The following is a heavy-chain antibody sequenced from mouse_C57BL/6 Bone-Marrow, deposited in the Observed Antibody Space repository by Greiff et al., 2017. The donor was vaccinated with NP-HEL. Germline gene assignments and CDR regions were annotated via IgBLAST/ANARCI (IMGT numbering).Heavy chain of an antibody. CDR2: IDPSDSYT. CDR3: ARDYGSSYGYAMDY. J-gene: IGHJ4*01. Sequence: QVQLQQPGAELVRPGTSVKLSCKASGYTFTSYWMHWVKQRPGQGLEWIGVIDPSDSYTNYNQKFKGKATFTVDTSSSTAYMQLSSLTSEDSAVYYCARDYGSSYGYAMDYWGQGTSVTVSS. D-gene: IGHD1-1*01. V-gene: IGHV1-59*01. CDR1: GYTFTSYW.